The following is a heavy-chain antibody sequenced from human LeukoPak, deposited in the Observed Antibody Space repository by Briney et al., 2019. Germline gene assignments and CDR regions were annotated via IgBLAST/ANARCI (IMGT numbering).Heavy chain of an antibody. Sequence: GGSLRLSCAASGFTFSNYVMTWVRQAPGEGLEWVSAISGSGGSTYYADSVKGRFTISRDNSKNTLYLQMNSVRAEDTAVYYCAKDTTWIQLWFDYWGQGTLVTVSS. CDR2: ISGSGGST. V-gene: IGHV3-23*01. CDR1: GFTFSNYV. CDR3: AKDTTWIQLWFDY. D-gene: IGHD5-18*01. J-gene: IGHJ4*02.